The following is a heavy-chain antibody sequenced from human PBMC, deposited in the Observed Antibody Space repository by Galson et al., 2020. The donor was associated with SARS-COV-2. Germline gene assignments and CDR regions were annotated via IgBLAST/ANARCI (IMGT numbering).Heavy chain of an antibody. CDR3: ARHVGSSWYCSDAFEI. D-gene: IGHD6-13*01. CDR1: GGSISSSSYY. J-gene: IGHJ3*02. CDR2: IYYSGST. Sequence: SETLSLTCTVSGGSISSSSYYWGWIRQPPGKGLEWIGSIYYSGSTYYNPSLKSRVTISVDTSKNQFSLKLSSVTAADTAVYYCARHVGSSWYCSDAFEIWGQGTMVTVSS. V-gene: IGHV4-39*01.